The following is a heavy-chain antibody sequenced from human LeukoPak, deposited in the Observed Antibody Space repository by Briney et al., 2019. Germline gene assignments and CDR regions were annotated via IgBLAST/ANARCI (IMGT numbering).Heavy chain of an antibody. Sequence: VSLRLSCVASGFIFSGYWMHWVRQPPGKGLVWVSRIKSDGSMANYADSVKGRFTISRDNAKNTLYLQMNSLRAEDTAVYYCASQVVGAAFDPWGQGTLVTVSS. CDR1: GFIFSGYW. D-gene: IGHD2-15*01. CDR3: ASQVVGAAFDP. V-gene: IGHV3-74*01. J-gene: IGHJ5*02. CDR2: IKSDGSMA.